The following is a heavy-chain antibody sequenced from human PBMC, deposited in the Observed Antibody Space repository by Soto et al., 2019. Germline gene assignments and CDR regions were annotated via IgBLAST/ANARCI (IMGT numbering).Heavy chain of an antibody. Sequence: LEQFGGDLVQPGGSLRLSCVASGFSVSRYYMGWVRQTPGKGLEWVSLIYSDGDTYYADSVKGRFTISRDTSKNTLFFQMNSLRAEDTAVYYCASDPYSKIGGRWGQGTPVIFSS. D-gene: IGHD6-13*01. J-gene: IGHJ4*02. CDR2: IYSDGDT. CDR3: ASDPYSKIGGR. V-gene: IGHV3-66*01. CDR1: GFSVSRYY.